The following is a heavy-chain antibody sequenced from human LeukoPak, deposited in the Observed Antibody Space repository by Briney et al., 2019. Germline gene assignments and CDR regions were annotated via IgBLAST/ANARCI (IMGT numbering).Heavy chain of an antibody. Sequence: GGSLRLSCTASGFTFSNYAMTWVRQAPGKGLEWVSSISGTGGRTYYADSVKGRFTISRDNSKNTLYLQMSSLRAEDTTVYYCVNGRRGVIYGDDYFDYWGQGTLVTVSS. CDR1: GFTFSNYA. CDR3: VNGRRGVIYGDDYFDY. J-gene: IGHJ4*02. V-gene: IGHV3-23*01. D-gene: IGHD3-10*01. CDR2: ISGTGGRT.